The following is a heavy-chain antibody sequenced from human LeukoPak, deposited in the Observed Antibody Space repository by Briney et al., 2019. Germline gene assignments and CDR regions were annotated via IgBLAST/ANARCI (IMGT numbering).Heavy chain of an antibody. D-gene: IGHD3-22*01. J-gene: IGHJ4*02. Sequence: PSETLSLTCAVYGGSFSGYYWSWIRQPPGKGLEWIGEINHSGSTNYNPSLKSRVTISVDTSKNQFSLELSSVTAADTAVYYCARDRNYYDSSGYYFDYWGQGTLVTVSS. V-gene: IGHV4-34*01. CDR2: INHSGST. CDR3: ARDRNYYDSSGYYFDY. CDR1: GGSFSGYY.